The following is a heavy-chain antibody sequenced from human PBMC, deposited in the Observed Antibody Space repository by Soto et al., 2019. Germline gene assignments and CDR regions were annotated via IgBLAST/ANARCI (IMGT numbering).Heavy chain of an antibody. CDR1: GFTFSSYS. V-gene: IGHV3-48*01. CDR2: ITSGSSTI. Sequence: GGSLRLSCAASGFTFSSYSMDWVRQAPGKGLEWVSYITSGSSTIHYADSVKGRFTISRDNAKNSLFLQMNSLRVEDTDVYYCVRDAGSLGYWGQGTLVTVSS. J-gene: IGHJ4*02. CDR3: VRDAGSLGY. D-gene: IGHD3-10*01.